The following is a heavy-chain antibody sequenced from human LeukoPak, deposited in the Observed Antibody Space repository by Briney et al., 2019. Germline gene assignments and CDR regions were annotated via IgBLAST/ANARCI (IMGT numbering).Heavy chain of an antibody. CDR3: ARHVGSSWPRSWFDP. CDR2: IYYSGST. J-gene: IGHJ5*02. Sequence: YPSETLSLTCTVSGGSISSSDYYWGWLRQPPGKGLEWIGSIYYSGSTYYNPSLKTRVTLSVDTSKNLFSLSLISVTAADTAVYYCARHVGSSWPRSWFDPWGQGTLVTVSS. CDR1: GGSISSSDYY. D-gene: IGHD6-13*01. V-gene: IGHV4-39*01.